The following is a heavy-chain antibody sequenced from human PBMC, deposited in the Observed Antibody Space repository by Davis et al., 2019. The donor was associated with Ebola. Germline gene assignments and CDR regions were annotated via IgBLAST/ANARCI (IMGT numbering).Heavy chain of an antibody. CDR2: IYPGDSDT. CDR1: GYSFTSYW. Sequence: GESLKISCKGSGYSFTSYWIGWVRQMPGKGLEWMGIIYPGDSDTRYSPSFQGQVTISVDKSISTAYLQWSSLKASDTAMYYCTRHATRDTSGKTGIDYWGQGTQVTVSS. V-gene: IGHV5-51*01. J-gene: IGHJ4*02. D-gene: IGHD1-1*01. CDR3: TRHATRDTSGKTGIDY.